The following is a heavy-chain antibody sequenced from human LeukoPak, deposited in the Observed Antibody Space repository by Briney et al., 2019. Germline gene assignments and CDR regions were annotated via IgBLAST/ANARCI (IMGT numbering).Heavy chain of an antibody. D-gene: IGHD2-15*01. Sequence: ASVKVSCKASGYTFTGYYMHWVRQAPGQGLEWMGWINPNSGGTNYAQKFQGWVTMTRDTSLSTAYMELSRLRSDDTAVYYCARGRRMIGSSSARRYYYYGMDVWGKGTTVTVSS. V-gene: IGHV1-2*04. CDR3: ARGRRMIGSSSARRYYYYGMDV. CDR2: INPNSGGT. CDR1: GYTFTGYY. J-gene: IGHJ6*04.